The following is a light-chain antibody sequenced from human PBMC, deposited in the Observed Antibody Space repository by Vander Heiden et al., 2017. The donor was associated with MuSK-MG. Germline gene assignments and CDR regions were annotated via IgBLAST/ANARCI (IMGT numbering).Light chain of an antibody. CDR1: QNINKA. CDR2: FAS. CDR3: QQQNTTPFT. J-gene: IGKJ3*01. Sequence: DIQTTQSPSSLSASVGDRVTITCQTSQNINKALNWYQQKPGTAPKLLIFFASNLQSGVPSRFSGSGSGTDFTLTISSLQPEDCATYYCQQQNTTPFTFGHGTNVNIK. V-gene: IGKV1-39*01.